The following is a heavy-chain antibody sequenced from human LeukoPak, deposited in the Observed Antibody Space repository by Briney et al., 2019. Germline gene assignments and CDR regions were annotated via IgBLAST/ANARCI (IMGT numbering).Heavy chain of an antibody. CDR2: IRPGDTRT. D-gene: IGHD3-16*01. CDR1: GYTITAYY. Sequence: ASVKVSCKASGYTITAYYIQWVRQAPGQGLEWMGTIRPGDTRTTYAQKFQGRVTMTWDMSTTTGYMELSSLRSEDTAVYYCVREKSGGTYDYWGQGTLVTVSS. CDR3: VREKSGGTYDY. V-gene: IGHV1-46*01. J-gene: IGHJ4*02.